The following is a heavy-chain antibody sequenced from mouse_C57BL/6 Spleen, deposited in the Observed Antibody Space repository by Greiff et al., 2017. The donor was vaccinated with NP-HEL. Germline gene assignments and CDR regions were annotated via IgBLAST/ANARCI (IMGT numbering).Heavy chain of an antibody. CDR3: ARSVTTHAMDY. CDR2: IRNKANGYTT. J-gene: IGHJ4*01. D-gene: IGHD2-2*01. V-gene: IGHV7-3*01. CDR1: GFTFTDYY. Sequence: EVMLQESGGGLVQPGGSLSLSCAASGFTFTDYYMSWVRQPPGKALEWLGFIRNKANGYTTEYSASVKGRFTISRDNSQSILYLQMNALRAEDSATYYCARSVTTHAMDYWGQGTSVTVSS.